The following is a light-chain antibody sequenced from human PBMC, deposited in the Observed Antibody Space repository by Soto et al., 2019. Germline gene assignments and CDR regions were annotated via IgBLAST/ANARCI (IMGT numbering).Light chain of an antibody. V-gene: IGKV3-15*01. J-gene: IGKJ1*01. CDR1: QSVNSN. Sequence: EIVMTQSPATLSVSPGERATLSCRASQSVNSNLAWYQQKPGQAPRLLIYGASTRATGIPARFSGSGSGTEFTLTISSLQSEDFAVYSCQQYNDWLTWTFGQGTKVEIK. CDR3: QQYNDWLTWT. CDR2: GAS.